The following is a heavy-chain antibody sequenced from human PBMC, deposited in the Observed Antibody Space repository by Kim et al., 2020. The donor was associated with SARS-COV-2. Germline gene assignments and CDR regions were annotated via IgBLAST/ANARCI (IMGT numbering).Heavy chain of an antibody. V-gene: IGHV3-7*03. J-gene: IGHJ4*02. D-gene: IGHD3-10*01. Sequence: GGTLRLSCAASTLTFSNTWMSWVRQAPGKGLEWVANIKRDGSEKYFVDSVKGRFTISKDDAKNSLYLQMNSLRAEDTAVHYCAYGSGIIWGQGTPVTVSS. CDR1: TLTFSNTW. CDR2: IKRDGSEK. CDR3: AYGSGII.